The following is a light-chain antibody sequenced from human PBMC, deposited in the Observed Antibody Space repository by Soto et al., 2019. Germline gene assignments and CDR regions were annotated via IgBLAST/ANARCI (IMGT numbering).Light chain of an antibody. J-gene: IGKJ1*01. Sequence: DIQMTQSPSSLSASVGDRVTITCRASQSISNKLAWYQQKAGKAPKVLIYDASTLESGVPSRFSGSGSGTEFTPTISSLQPDDFATYYCQQYNSYSTFGQGTKVDIK. CDR2: DAS. V-gene: IGKV1-5*01. CDR3: QQYNSYST. CDR1: QSISNK.